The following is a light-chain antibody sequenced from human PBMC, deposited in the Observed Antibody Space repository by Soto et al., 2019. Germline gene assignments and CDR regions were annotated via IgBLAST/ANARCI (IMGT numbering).Light chain of an antibody. Sequence: ESQMTQSPSSLSASVGDRVTIICRASQSIVSYLNWYQQKPGKAPKLLVYAASSPRTGVPSRFSGSGSGTNFTLTIGSLQPEDFATYYCQQSYTSPFNFGPGTQVDVK. V-gene: IGKV1-39*01. J-gene: IGKJ3*01. CDR2: AAS. CDR1: QSIVSY. CDR3: QQSYTSPFN.